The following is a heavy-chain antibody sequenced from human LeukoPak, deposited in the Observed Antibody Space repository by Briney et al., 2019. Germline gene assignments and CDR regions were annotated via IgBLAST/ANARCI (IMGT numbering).Heavy chain of an antibody. CDR1: GFTFSSYE. CDR2: ISSSDSPI. D-gene: IGHD1-26*01. CDR3: ARAYSETYGLGYYYMDV. Sequence: GGSPRLSCAASGFTFSSYEMNWVRQAPGKGLEWVSYISSSDSPIYYADSVKGRFTISRDNAKNSLYLQMNSLRAEDTAVYYCARAYSETYGLGYYYMDVWGEGTTVTISS. V-gene: IGHV3-48*03. J-gene: IGHJ6*03.